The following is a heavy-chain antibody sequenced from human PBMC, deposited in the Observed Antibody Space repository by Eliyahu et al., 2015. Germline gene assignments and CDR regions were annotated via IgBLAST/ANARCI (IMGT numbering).Heavy chain of an antibody. CDR3: ARWAYSKTYSWYFDP. J-gene: IGHJ5*02. Sequence: QVQLQESGPGLVKPSETLSLTCSVSGDSISSGAYFWSWIRQPAGKGLEWVGGFFFRGDPHHHPSLRSRVTMSVDTSRNRFSLSLSSVTAADTAVYYCARWAYSKTYSWYFDPWGQGILVTVSP. CDR1: GDSISSGAYF. V-gene: IGHV4-61*02. D-gene: IGHD3-16*01. CDR2: FFFRGDP.